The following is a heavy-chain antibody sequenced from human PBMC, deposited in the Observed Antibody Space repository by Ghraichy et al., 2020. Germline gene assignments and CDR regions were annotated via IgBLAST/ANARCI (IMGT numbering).Heavy chain of an antibody. CDR3: ARVHYIDV. V-gene: IGHV4-59*01. J-gene: IGHJ6*02. CDR1: GGSISSYY. Sequence: SETLSLTCTVSGGSISSYYWSWIRQPPGKGLEWIGYIYYSGSTNYNPSLKSRVTISVDTSKNQFSLKLSSVTAADTAVYYCARVHYIDVWGQGTTVTVSS. CDR2: IYYSGST.